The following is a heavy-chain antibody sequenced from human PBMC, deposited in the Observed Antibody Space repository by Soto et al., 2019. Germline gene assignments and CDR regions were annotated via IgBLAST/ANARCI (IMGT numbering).Heavy chain of an antibody. D-gene: IGHD2-2*01. V-gene: IGHV3-30-3*01. J-gene: IGHJ4*02. CDR3: LVLSSANCISTSCRGGPLDY. CDR2: ISYDGSNK. Sequence: GGSLRLSCAASGFTFSSYAMHWVRQAPGKGLEWVAVISYDGSNKYYADSVKGRFTISRDNSKNTLYLQMNSLRAEDAALYYCLVLSSANCISTSCRGGPLDYWGQGTLVTVSS. CDR1: GFTFSSYA.